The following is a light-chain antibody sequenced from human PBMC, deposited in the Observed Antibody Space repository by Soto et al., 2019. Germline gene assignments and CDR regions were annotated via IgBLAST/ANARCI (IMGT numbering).Light chain of an antibody. CDR3: QQYGSSPLT. CDR2: GAS. J-gene: IGKJ4*01. V-gene: IGKV3-20*01. CDR1: QSFSNSY. Sequence: EIVLTQSPGTLSLSPGERATLSCRASQSFSNSYLAWYQQKPGQAPRLVIYGASSRATGIPHRFSGSGSGTDFTLTISRLEPEDFAVYSCQQYGSSPLTFGGGTKVEIK.